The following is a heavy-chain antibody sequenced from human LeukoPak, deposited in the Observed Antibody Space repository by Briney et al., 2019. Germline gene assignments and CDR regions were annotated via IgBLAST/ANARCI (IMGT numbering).Heavy chain of an antibody. CDR1: GGSISSGSYY. V-gene: IGHV4-61*02. CDR2: IYTSGST. CDR3: ARVCSSTSCYTKGFVDY. Sequence: PSETLSLTCTVSGGSISSGSYYWGWIRQPAGKGLEWIGRIYTSGSTNYNPSLKTRVTISVDTSKNQFSRKLSSVTAADTAVYYCARVCSSTSCYTKGFVDYWGQGTLVTVSS. D-gene: IGHD2-2*02. J-gene: IGHJ4*02.